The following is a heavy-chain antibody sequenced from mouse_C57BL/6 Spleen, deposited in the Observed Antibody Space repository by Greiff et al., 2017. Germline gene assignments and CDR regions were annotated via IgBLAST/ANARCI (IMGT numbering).Heavy chain of an antibody. V-gene: IGHV3-1*01. CDR3: ARGVGRGSCFDY. J-gene: IGHJ2*01. CDR2: ISYSGST. D-gene: IGHD4-1*01. CDR1: GYSITSGYD. Sequence: VQLKESGPGMVKPSQSLSLTCTVTGYSITSGYDWHWIRHFPGNKLEWMGYISYSGSTNYNPSLKSRISITHDTSKNHFFLKLNSVTTEDTATYYCARGVGRGSCFDYWGQGTTLTVSA.